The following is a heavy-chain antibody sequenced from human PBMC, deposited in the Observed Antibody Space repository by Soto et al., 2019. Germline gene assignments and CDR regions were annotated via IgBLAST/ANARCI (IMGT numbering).Heavy chain of an antibody. CDR1: GFTFDDYA. Sequence: GGSLRLSCAASGFTFDDYAMHWVRQAPGKGLEWVSGISWNSGSIGYADSVKGRFTISRDNAKNSLYLQMNSLRAEDTALYYCAKGSLLPGDSRYYFDYWGQGTLVTVSS. CDR2: ISWNSGSI. V-gene: IGHV3-9*01. D-gene: IGHD3-16*01. CDR3: AKGSLLPGDSRYYFDY. J-gene: IGHJ4*02.